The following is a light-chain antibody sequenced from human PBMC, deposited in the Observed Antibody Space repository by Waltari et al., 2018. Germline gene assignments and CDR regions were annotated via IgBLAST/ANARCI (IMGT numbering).Light chain of an antibody. V-gene: IGKV3-11*01. CDR3: QKRDSWPLT. CDR1: QNINNY. CDR2: DAS. J-gene: IGKJ4*01. Sequence: EIVLTQSPATLSLSPGERATLSCRASQNINNYLAWYQHKPGQAPRLLIYDASIRATDIPARFSGSGSGTDFTLTISSLESEDFAVYYCQKRDSWPLTFGGGTKVEIK.